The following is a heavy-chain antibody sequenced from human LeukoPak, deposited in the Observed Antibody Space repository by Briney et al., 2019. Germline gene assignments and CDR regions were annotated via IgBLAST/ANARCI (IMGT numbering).Heavy chain of an antibody. Sequence: SGPTLVNPTQTLTLTCTFSGFSLSTSGMCGSGIRQPHGKSLEWLARIDWDEDKYYSTSLKTRLTISKDTSNNQVVLTMTNMDPVDTATYYCARTRSAAGNYYFDYWGQGTLVTISS. D-gene: IGHD6-13*01. V-gene: IGHV2-70*11. CDR2: IDWDEDK. J-gene: IGHJ4*02. CDR3: ARTRSAAGNYYFDY. CDR1: GFSLSTSGMC.